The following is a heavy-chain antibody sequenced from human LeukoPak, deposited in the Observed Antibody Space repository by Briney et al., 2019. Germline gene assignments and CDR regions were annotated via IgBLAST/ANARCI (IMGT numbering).Heavy chain of an antibody. CDR2: ISGSGGST. CDR1: GFTFSSCA. Sequence: PGGSLILSCAASGFTFSSCAMSWVRQAPGKGLEWVSAISGSGGSTYYAGSVKGRFTISRDNSKNTLFLQMNSLRAEDTAVYYCAKGTYSSSPRDNWGQGTLVTVSS. V-gene: IGHV3-23*01. D-gene: IGHD6-6*01. CDR3: AKGTYSSSPRDN. J-gene: IGHJ4*02.